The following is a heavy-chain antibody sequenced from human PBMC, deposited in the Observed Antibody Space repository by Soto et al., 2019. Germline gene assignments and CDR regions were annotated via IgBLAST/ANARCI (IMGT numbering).Heavy chain of an antibody. CDR2: IYGDDDK. J-gene: IGHJ4*02. D-gene: IGHD3-22*01. CDR1: NFSLSTSGVA. V-gene: IGHV2-5*02. CDR3: ALKYYFESGADY. Sequence: QITLKESGPTLVKPTQTLTLTCTFSNFSLSTSGVAVAWIRQPPGQALEWLALIYGDDDKRYSPSLKSRLTITKDTPRNQVVLTMTNMDPMDTATFYCALKYYFESGADYWGQGTLVTVSS.